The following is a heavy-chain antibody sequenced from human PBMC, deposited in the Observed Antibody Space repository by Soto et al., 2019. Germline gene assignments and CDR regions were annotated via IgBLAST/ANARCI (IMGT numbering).Heavy chain of an antibody. CDR3: ATQEGPTFLLY. Sequence: SVKVWFKNACGTFSSYASSWVRQAPGQGPEWMGGIIPIFGTANYAQKFQGRVTITADESTSTAYMELSSLRSEDTAVYYCATQEGPTFLLYWGQGTLVTVYS. CDR2: IIPIFGTA. J-gene: IGHJ4*02. V-gene: IGHV1-69*13. CDR1: CGTFSSYA.